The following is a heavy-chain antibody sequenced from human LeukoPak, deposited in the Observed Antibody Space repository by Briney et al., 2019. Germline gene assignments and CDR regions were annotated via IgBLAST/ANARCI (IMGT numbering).Heavy chain of an antibody. CDR2: ISYDGSNK. V-gene: IGHV3-30*18. D-gene: IGHD5-12*01. CDR1: AFTFSSYG. CDR3: AKDKVSGYTLTHYYYYGMDV. Sequence: GGSLRLSCAASAFTFSSYGMHWVRQAPGKGLEWVAVISYDGSNKYYADSVKGRFTISRDNSKNTLYLQMNSLRAEDTAVYYCAKDKVSGYTLTHYYYYGMDVWGQGTTVTVSS. J-gene: IGHJ6*02.